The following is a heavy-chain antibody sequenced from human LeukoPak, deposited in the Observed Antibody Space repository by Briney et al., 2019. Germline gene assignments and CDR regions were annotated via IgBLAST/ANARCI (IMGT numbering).Heavy chain of an antibody. CDR1: GYTFTSYG. CDR3: ARDLRYSSSWYRVFDY. D-gene: IGHD6-13*01. J-gene: IGHJ4*02. V-gene: IGHV1-18*01. Sequence: ASGKVSCKAPGYTFTSYGISWVRQAPAQGLEWMGWISAYNGNTNYAQKLQGRVTMTTDTSTSTAYMELRSLRSDDTAVYYCARDLRYSSSWYRVFDYWGQGTLVTVSS. CDR2: ISAYNGNT.